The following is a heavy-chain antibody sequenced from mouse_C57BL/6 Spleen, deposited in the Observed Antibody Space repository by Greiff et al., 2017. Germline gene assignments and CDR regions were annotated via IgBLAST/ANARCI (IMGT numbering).Heavy chain of an antibody. D-gene: IGHD2-1*01. CDR1: GYTFTDYN. J-gene: IGHJ3*01. V-gene: IGHV1-22*01. CDR3: AKGDYGNLFAY. CDR2: INPNNGGT. Sequence: EVKLVESGPELVKPGASVKMSCKASGYTFTDYNMHWVKQSHGKSLEWIGYINPNNGGTSYNQKFKGKATLTVNKSSSTAYMELRSLTSEDSAVYYCAKGDYGNLFAYWGQGTLVTVSA.